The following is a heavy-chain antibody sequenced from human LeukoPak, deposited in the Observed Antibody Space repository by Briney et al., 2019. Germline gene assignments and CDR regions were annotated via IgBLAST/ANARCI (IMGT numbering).Heavy chain of an antibody. J-gene: IGHJ4*02. V-gene: IGHV1-2*02. CDR3: ARWRGYSSGWSRPFDD. CDR2: IDAKSGGT. CDR1: GYTFTGHY. D-gene: IGHD6-13*01. Sequence: ASVKVSCKASGYTFTGHYMLWVRQAPGQGLEWMGWIDAKSGGTKYAQRFQGRVTMTRDTSINTGYMELSSLTSDDTAVYYCARWRGYSSGWSRPFDDWGQGTLVTVSS.